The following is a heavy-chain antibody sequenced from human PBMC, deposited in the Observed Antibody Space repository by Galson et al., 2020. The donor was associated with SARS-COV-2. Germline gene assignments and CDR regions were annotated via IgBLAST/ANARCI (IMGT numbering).Heavy chain of an antibody. V-gene: IGHV3-43D*03. CDR1: GFNFNDYA. J-gene: IGHJ6*02. Sequence: GGSLRLSCAASGFNFNDYAMNWVRHAPGKGLEWVALIARDGGDIYYADSVKGRFTISRDSGTNSLYLQMNSLRPEDTALYYCAKDKTGGYHYCYYGMDVWGQGTTVTVSS. D-gene: IGHD2-8*02. CDR2: IARDGGDI. CDR3: AKDKTGGYHYCYYGMDV.